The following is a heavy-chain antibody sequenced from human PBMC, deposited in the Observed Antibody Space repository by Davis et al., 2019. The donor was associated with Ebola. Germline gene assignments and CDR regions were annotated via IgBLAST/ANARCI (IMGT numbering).Heavy chain of an antibody. CDR2: IIGSGSST. V-gene: IGHV3-23*01. Sequence: GESLKISCAASGFSFSSFWMNWVRQAPGKGLEWVSAIIGSGSSTSYADSVKGRFTVSRDNAKNTLYLQMNSLRAEDTALYYCATLARTGTTDCWGQGTLVTVSS. CDR1: GFSFSSFW. CDR3: ATLARTGTTDC. J-gene: IGHJ4*02. D-gene: IGHD1-1*01.